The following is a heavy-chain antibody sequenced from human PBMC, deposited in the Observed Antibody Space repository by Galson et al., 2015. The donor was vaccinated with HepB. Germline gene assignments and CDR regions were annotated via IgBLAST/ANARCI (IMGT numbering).Heavy chain of an antibody. CDR2: IYPGDSDT. CDR3: ARHRMVRGVIKDPYYYGMDV. CDR1: GYSFTSYW. Sequence: QSGAEVKKPGESLKISCKGSGYSFTSYWIGWVRQMPGKGLEWMGIIYPGDSDTRYSPSFQGQVTISADKSISTAYLQWSSLKASDTAMYYCARHRMVRGVIKDPYYYGMDVWGQGTTVTVSS. D-gene: IGHD3-10*01. J-gene: IGHJ6*02. V-gene: IGHV5-51*01.